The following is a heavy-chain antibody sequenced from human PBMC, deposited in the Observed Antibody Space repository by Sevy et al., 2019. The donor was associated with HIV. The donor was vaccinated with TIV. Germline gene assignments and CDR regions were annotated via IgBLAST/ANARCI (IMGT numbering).Heavy chain of an antibody. V-gene: IGHV1-18*01. CDR1: GYTFSNYG. Sequence: ASVKVSCKASGYTFSNYGISWVRQAPGQGLEWMGWISPFNNKTNYVQKFQGRVSLTSDTSATTAYMEVTSLRSDDTAVYYCARDRVHDWGEGWFDPWGQGTLVTVSS. CDR3: ARDRVHDWGEGWFDP. J-gene: IGHJ5*02. CDR2: ISPFNNKT. D-gene: IGHD2-21*01.